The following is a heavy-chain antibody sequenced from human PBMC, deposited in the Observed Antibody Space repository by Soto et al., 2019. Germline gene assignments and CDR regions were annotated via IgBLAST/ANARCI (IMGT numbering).Heavy chain of an antibody. D-gene: IGHD3-22*01. CDR1: GFTFDDYA. V-gene: IGHV3-9*01. Sequence: GGSLRLSCAASGFTFDDYAMYWVRQVPGKGLEWVSGISWNSGRIGYADSVKGRFTISRDNAKNSLYLQMNSLRAEDTAVYYCARDPHYFYDSTGYYDYWGQGTLVTVSS. CDR3: ARDPHYFYDSTGYYDY. J-gene: IGHJ4*02. CDR2: ISWNSGRI.